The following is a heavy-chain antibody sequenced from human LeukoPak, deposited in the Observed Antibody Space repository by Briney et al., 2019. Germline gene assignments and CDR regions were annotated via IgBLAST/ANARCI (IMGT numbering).Heavy chain of an antibody. CDR3: ARDTHYDILTGYWFDP. CDR2: IIPILGIA. CDR1: GGTFSSYA. Sequence: GASVKVSCKASGGTFSSYADSWVRQAPGQGLEWMGRIIPILGIANYAQKFQGRVTITADKSTSTAYMELSSLRSEDTAVYYCARDTHYDILTGYWFDPWGQGTLVTVSS. V-gene: IGHV1-69*04. J-gene: IGHJ5*02. D-gene: IGHD3-9*01.